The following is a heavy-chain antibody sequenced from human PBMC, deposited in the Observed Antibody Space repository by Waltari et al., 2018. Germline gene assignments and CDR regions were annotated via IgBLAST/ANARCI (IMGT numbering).Heavy chain of an antibody. CDR2: IYHSGGT. J-gene: IGHJ6*02. Sequence: QVQLQESGPGLVKPSGTLSLTCAVSGGSISSSNWWSWVRQPPGRGLEWIGEIYHSGGTNYNPSLKSRVTISVDKSKNQFSLKLSSVTAADTAVYYCARGHSSSWPGYYYYGMDVWGQGTTVTVSS. CDR3: ARGHSSSWPGYYYYGMDV. CDR1: GGSISSSNW. V-gene: IGHV4-4*02. D-gene: IGHD6-13*01.